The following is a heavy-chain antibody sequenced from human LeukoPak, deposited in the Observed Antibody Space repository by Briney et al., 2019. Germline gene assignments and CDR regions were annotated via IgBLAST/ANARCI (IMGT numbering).Heavy chain of an antibody. V-gene: IGHV3-74*01. CDR2: IKSDGKT. Sequence: LGGSLRLSCEASGFSFSRYWMHWVRQAPGKGLVWVSRIKSDGKTNYADSVKGRFTISRDNAKNTVSLQMDSLRAEDTGVYYCARAPSEVGGYYPEYFRHWGQGTLVTVSS. D-gene: IGHD3-22*01. CDR3: ARAPSEVGGYYPEYFRH. CDR1: GFSFSRYW. J-gene: IGHJ1*01.